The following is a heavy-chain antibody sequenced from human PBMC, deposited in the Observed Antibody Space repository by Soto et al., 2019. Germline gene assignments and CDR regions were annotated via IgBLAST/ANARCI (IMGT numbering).Heavy chain of an antibody. CDR3: AKGIERTYYYYAMDV. CDR1: GVTFDTYT. V-gene: IGHV3-43*01. CDR2: ISWVGGYT. Sequence: GGSLRLSCTASGVTFDTYTMHWVRQAPGKGLEWVSLISWVGGYTYYADSVKGRFTISRDNSRNSLYLEMKSLRSEDSGLYYCAKGIERTYYYYAMDVWGPGTTVTVSS. J-gene: IGHJ6*02.